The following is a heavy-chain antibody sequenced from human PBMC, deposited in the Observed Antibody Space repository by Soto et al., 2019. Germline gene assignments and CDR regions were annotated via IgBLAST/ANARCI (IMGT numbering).Heavy chain of an antibody. CDR2: ISGSGGST. J-gene: IGHJ5*02. CDR3: AKQSDIFTAFYNNAFVR. V-gene: IGHV3-23*01. D-gene: IGHD3-9*01. Sequence: EVQLLESGGGLVQPGGSLRLSCAASGFTFSSYAMSWVRQAPGKGLEWVSAISGSGGSTYYADSVKGRFTISRDNSKNTRYLKMTSDSAEDTPVYYSAKQSDIFTAFYNNAFVRWGTGALFTVSS. CDR1: GFTFSSYA.